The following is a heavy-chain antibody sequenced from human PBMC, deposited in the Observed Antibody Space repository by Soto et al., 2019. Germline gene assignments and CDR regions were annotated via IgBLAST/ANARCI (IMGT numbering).Heavy chain of an antibody. D-gene: IGHD3-22*01. CDR1: GFTFSSYG. Sequence: GGSLRLSCAASGFTFSSYGMHWVRQAPGKGLEWVAVISYDGSNKYYADSVKGRFTISRDNSKNTLYLQMNSLRAEDTAVYYCAKGMIVVVIDADAFDIWGQGTMVTVSS. CDR2: ISYDGSNK. J-gene: IGHJ3*02. V-gene: IGHV3-30*18. CDR3: AKGMIVVVIDADAFDI.